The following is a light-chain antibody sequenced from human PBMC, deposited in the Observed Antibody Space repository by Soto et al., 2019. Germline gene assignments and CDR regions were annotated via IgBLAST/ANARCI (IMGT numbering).Light chain of an antibody. Sequence: EIVLTKSPGALSLSPGERVILSCRASLRVSGSYFAWYQPKSGQASRLLSYGASTKTTGIPARFSGGGSETDFSLSIISLGPEDFAVYDCQQYRNPPITFGQRTRLDIK. CDR2: GAS. J-gene: IGKJ5*01. CDR3: QQYRNPPIT. CDR1: LRVSGSY. V-gene: IGKV3-20*01.